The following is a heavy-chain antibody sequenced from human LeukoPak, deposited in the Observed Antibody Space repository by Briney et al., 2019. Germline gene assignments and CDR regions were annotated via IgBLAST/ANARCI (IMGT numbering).Heavy chain of an antibody. V-gene: IGHV4-4*07. CDR3: ATLTVTESFDY. J-gene: IGHJ4*02. CDR1: GGSISSYY. CDR2: IYTSGST. Sequence: SETLSLTCTVAGGSISSYYWSWIRQPAGKGLEYIGRIYTSGSTNYNPSLKSRVTMSVDTSKNQFSLRLNSVTAADTAVYYCATLTVTESFDYWGQGTLVTVSS. D-gene: IGHD4-17*01.